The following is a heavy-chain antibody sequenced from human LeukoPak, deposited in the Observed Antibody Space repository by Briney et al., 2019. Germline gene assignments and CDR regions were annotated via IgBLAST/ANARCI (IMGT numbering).Heavy chain of an antibody. CDR3: ASVRRRDGYNTA. J-gene: IGHJ5*02. Sequence: SQTLSLTSTVSGGSISSGSYYWSWIRHPAGKGLEWIGRIYTSGSTNYNPSLKSRVTISVDTSKNQFCVKLSSVTAADTAVYYCASVRRRDGYNTAWGEGTLVTVSS. CDR2: IYTSGST. CDR1: GGSISSGSYY. D-gene: IGHD5-24*01. V-gene: IGHV4-61*02.